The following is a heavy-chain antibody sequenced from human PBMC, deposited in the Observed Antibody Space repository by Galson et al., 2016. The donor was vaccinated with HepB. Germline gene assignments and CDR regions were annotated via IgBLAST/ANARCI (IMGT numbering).Heavy chain of an antibody. D-gene: IGHD4-17*01. Sequence: SETLSLTCTVSGGSISNYYWSWFRQPPGKGPEWIGQTYYSGYTNYSPSLKSRVTISLDSSQNQISLRVRSVTAADTAVYYCARVLRGTTSFFEYWGQGVLVTVSS. CDR3: ARVLRGTTSFFEY. CDR2: TYYSGYT. V-gene: IGHV4-59*01. CDR1: GGSISNYY. J-gene: IGHJ4*02.